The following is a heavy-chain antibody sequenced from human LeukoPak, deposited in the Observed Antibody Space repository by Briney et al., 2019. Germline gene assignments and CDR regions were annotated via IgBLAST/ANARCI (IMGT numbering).Heavy chain of an antibody. J-gene: IGHJ5*02. CDR3: AGHIYRGWLNWFDP. Sequence: KPSETLSLTCTASGGSISSSSYYWGWIRQPPGKGLEWIGSIYYSGSTYYNPSLKSRVTISVDTSKNQFSLKLSSVTAADTAVYYCAGHIYRGWLNWFDPWGQGTLVTVSS. CDR1: GGSISSSSYY. CDR2: IYYSGST. V-gene: IGHV4-39*01. D-gene: IGHD6-19*01.